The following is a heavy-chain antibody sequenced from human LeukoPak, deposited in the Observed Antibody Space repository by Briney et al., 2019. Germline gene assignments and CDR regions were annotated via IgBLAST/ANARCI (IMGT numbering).Heavy chain of an antibody. CDR1: GGSISGYY. J-gene: IGHJ4*02. D-gene: IGHD3-22*01. CDR2: IRYSGTT. V-gene: IGHV4-59*01. Sequence: PSETLSLTCTVSGGSISGYYWSWIRQPPGKGLEWIGYIRYSGTTNYSPSLKSRATISVDTSKNQFSLNLISVTAADPAIYYCARVSSGGYFHTYYFDYWGQGTLVTVSS. CDR3: ARVSSGGYFHTYYFDY.